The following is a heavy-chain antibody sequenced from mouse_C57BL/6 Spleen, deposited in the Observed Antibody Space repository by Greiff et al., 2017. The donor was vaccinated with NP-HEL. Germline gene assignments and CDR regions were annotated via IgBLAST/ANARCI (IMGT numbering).Heavy chain of an antibody. CDR2: ISSGGSYT. V-gene: IGHV5-6*01. CDR1: GFTFSSYG. J-gene: IGHJ4*01. CDR3: ASLITTVVARAMDD. D-gene: IGHD1-1*01. Sequence: EVKLVESGGDLVKPGGSLKLSCAASGFTFSSYGMSWVRQTPDKRLEWVATISSGGSYTYYPDSVKGRFTISRDNAKNTLYLQMSSLKSEDTAMYYCASLITTVVARAMDDWGQGTSVTVSS.